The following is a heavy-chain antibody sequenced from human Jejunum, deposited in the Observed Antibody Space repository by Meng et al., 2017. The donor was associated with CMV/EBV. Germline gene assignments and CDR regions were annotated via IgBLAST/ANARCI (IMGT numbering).Heavy chain of an antibody. CDR1: FKNYG. CDR2: IVPMLITT. J-gene: IGHJ2*01. V-gene: IGHV1-69*05. D-gene: IGHD2-2*02. CDR3: AREPAAIPTHWYFDL. Sequence: FKNYGVTWVPQAPGQGLEYMGRIVPMLITTTYAQKFQDRLTITTDESTTTAYMELSSLKSDDTAVYYCAREPAAIPTHWYFDLWGRGTLVTVSS.